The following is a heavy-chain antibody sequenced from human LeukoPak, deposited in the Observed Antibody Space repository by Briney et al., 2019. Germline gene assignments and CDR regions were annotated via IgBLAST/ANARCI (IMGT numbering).Heavy chain of an antibody. V-gene: IGHV3-30-3*01. CDR1: GFTFSSYA. CDR2: LSYDGSNK. D-gene: IGHD3-22*01. J-gene: IGHJ4*02. CDR3: ARDLKVSLDY. Sequence: GGSLRLSCAASGFTFSSYAMHWVRQAPGKGLEWVAVLSYDGSNKYYADSVKGRFTISRDNSKNTLYLQMNSLRAEDTAVYYCARDLKVSLDYWGQGTLVTVSS.